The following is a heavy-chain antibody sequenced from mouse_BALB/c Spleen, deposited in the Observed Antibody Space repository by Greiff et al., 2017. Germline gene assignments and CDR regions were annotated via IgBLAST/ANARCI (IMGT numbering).Heavy chain of an antibody. V-gene: IGHV5-4*02. CDR1: GFTFSDYY. CDR3: ARAEDYDDYYAMDY. D-gene: IGHD2-4*01. Sequence: DVHLVESGGGLVKPGGSLKLSCAASGFTFSDYYMYWVRQTPEKRLEWVATISDGGSYTYYPDSVKGRFTISRDNAKNNLYLQMSSLKSEDTAMYYCARAEDYDDYYAMDYWGQGTSVTVSS. CDR2: ISDGGSYT. J-gene: IGHJ4*01.